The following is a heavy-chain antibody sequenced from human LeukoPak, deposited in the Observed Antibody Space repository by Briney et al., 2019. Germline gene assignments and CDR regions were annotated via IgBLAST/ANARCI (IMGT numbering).Heavy chain of an antibody. CDR1: GFTFSTYG. CDR2: LRYDGSNK. V-gene: IGHV3-30*02. Sequence: GGSLRLSCAASGFTFSTYGMHWVRQAPGKGLEWVAFLRYDGSNKYYADSVKGRFTISRDNSKNTLYLQMNSLRAEDAAVYYCAKDVVNCGSTSCYFYYYMDVWGKGTTVTVSS. J-gene: IGHJ6*03. CDR3: AKDVVNCGSTSCYFYYYMDV. D-gene: IGHD2-2*01.